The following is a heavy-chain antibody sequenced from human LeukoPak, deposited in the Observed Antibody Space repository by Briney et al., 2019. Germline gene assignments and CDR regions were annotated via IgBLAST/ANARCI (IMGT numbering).Heavy chain of an antibody. Sequence: VGSLRLSCAASGFTVSSNYKSWVRQAPGKGLEWVSVIYSGGSTYYADSVKGRFTISRDNSKNTLYLQMSSLRAEDTAVYYCARERMTFNAFDIWGQGTMVTVSS. CDR1: GFTVSSNY. CDR3: ARERMTFNAFDI. D-gene: IGHD2-21*02. CDR2: IYSGGST. V-gene: IGHV3-53*01. J-gene: IGHJ3*02.